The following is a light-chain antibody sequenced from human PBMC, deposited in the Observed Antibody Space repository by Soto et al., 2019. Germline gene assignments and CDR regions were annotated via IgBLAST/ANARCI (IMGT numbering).Light chain of an antibody. CDR2: DAS. CDR3: QQRSNWIT. V-gene: IGKV3-11*01. CDR1: QSISSY. J-gene: IGKJ5*01. Sequence: ETVLTQSPATLSFSPWERSTLSCRASQSISSYLAWYQQKPGQAPRLLIYDASNRATGIPARFSGSGSGTDFTLTISSLEPEDFAVYYCQQRSNWITFGQGTRLEIK.